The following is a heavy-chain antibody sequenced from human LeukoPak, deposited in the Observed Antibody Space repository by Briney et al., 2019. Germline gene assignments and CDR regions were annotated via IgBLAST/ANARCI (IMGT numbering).Heavy chain of an antibody. Sequence: PSETLSLTCTVSGGSISSYYWSWIRQPPGKGLEWSGYIYYSGSTNYNPSLKSRVTISVDTSKNQFSLKLSSVTAADTAVYYCARDRRWVLLQGAAFDIWGQGTMVTVSS. D-gene: IGHD1-26*01. CDR2: IYYSGST. J-gene: IGHJ3*02. CDR1: GGSISSYY. CDR3: ARDRRWVLLQGAAFDI. V-gene: IGHV4-59*01.